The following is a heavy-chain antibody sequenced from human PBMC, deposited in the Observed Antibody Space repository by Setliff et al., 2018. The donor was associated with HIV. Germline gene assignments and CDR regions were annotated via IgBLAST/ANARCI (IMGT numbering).Heavy chain of an antibody. Sequence: SVKVSCKASGGTFSNYGINWVRRAPGQGLEWMGGIIPMFGTTTYAQKFQGRVTITSDESTSTAYMELSSLRSEDTAVYYCARDEEVGLYGSGSYQYWGQGTLVTVSS. CDR3: ARDEEVGLYGSGSYQY. CDR1: GGTFSNYG. V-gene: IGHV1-69*13. D-gene: IGHD3-10*01. CDR2: IIPMFGTT. J-gene: IGHJ4*02.